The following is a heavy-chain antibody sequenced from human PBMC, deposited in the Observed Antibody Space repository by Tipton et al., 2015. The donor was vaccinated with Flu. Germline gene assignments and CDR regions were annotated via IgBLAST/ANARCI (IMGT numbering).Heavy chain of an antibody. CDR1: GFTFSNYA. D-gene: IGHD2-2*01. V-gene: IGHV3-30-3*01. CDR3: ARELSSTPVYFDY. J-gene: IGHJ4*02. CDR2: ISNDGSKE. Sequence: SLRLSCAASGFTFSNYAMRWVRQAPGKGLDWVAIISNDGSKEDYPDSVKGRFTISRDNSKNTLYLQVNSLRAEDTAVYYCARELSSTPVYFDYWGQGTLVTVSS.